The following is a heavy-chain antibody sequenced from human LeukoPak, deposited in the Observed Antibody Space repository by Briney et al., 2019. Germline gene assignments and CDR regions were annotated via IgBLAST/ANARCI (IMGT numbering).Heavy chain of an antibody. CDR1: GFTFSKYW. V-gene: IGHV3-74*01. J-gene: IGHJ1*01. D-gene: IGHD4-23*01. CDR2: INTDGTVT. Sequence: GGSLRLSCAASGFTFSKYWLFWVPQAPGKGLESVSRINTDGTVTTYADSVKGRFTVSRDNDDNTMFLQMNSVRDEDTAVYYCATKRWQTPPPGFWGQGTPVTVSS. CDR3: ATKRWQTPPPGF.